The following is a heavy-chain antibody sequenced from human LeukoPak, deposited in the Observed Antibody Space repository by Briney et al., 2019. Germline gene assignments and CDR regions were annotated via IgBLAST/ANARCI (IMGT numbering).Heavy chain of an antibody. V-gene: IGHV3-21*01. CDR3: AELGITMIGGV. J-gene: IGHJ6*04. CDR1: GFTLSNYY. D-gene: IGHD3-10*02. CDR2: ISSSSSYI. Sequence: GGSLRLSCAASGFTLSNYYVHWVRQPPGKGLEWVSSISSSSSYIYYADSVKGRFTISRDNAKNSLYLQMNSLRAEDTAVYYCAELGITMIGGVWGKGTTVTISS.